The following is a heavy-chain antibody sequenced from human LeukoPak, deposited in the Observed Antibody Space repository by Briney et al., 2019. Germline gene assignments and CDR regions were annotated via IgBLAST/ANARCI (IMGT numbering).Heavy chain of an antibody. Sequence: SVKGSCKASGGTFSGYAISWVRQAPGQGLEWMGGIIPIFGTANYAQKFQGRVTITTDESTSTAYMELSSLRSEDTAVYYCARSIFGVVIGYNWFDPWGQGTLVTVSS. J-gene: IGHJ5*02. V-gene: IGHV1-69*05. D-gene: IGHD3-3*01. CDR1: GGTFSGYA. CDR2: IIPIFGTA. CDR3: ARSIFGVVIGYNWFDP.